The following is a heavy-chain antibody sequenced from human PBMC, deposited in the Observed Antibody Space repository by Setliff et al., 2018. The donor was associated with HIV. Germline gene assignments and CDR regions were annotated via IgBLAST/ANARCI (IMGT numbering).Heavy chain of an antibody. CDR2: IYYSGST. CDR3: ARGVTIFGVVILPPNWFDP. D-gene: IGHD3-3*01. CDR1: GGSISSHY. J-gene: IGHJ5*02. Sequence: KTSETLSLTCTVSGGSISSHYWSWIRQPPGKGLEWIGYIYYSGSTNYNPSLKSRVTISVDTSKNQFSLKLSSVTAADTAVYYCARGVTIFGVVILPPNWFDPWGQGTLVTVSS. V-gene: IGHV4-59*11.